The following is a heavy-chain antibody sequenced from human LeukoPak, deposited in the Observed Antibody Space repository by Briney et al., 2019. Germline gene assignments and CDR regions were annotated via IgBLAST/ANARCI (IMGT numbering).Heavy chain of an antibody. V-gene: IGHV3-48*01. CDR1: GFTFSSYS. J-gene: IGHJ4*02. CDR3: ARDRGPYYGSGSTTD. D-gene: IGHD3-10*01. Sequence: HPGGSLRLSCAASGFTFSSYSMNWVRQAPGKGLEWVSYISSSSSTIYYADSVKGRFTISRDNAKNSLYLQMNSLRAEDTAVYYCARDRGPYYGSGSTTDWGQGTLVTVSS. CDR2: ISSSSSTI.